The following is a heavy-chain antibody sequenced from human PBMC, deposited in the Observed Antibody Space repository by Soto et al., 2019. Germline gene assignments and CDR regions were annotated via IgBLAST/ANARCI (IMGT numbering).Heavy chain of an antibody. CDR3: ARGGQNGSHLDY. V-gene: IGHV3-33*01. Sequence: VQLVESGGGVVQPGKSVRLSCAASGFTFRNYGMHWVRQAPGKGLEWVAVIWYDGSDKYYVDSVKGRFTISRDNSKNTLYLRMNSLRAEDTAVYYCARGGQNGSHLDYWGQGTLVTVSS. CDR2: IWYDGSDK. D-gene: IGHD1-1*01. CDR1: GFTFRNYG. J-gene: IGHJ4*02.